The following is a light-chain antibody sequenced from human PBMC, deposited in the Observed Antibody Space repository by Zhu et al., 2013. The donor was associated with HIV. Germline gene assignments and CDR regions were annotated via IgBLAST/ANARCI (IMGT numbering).Light chain of an antibody. CDR1: QSISNL. CDR2: KAS. V-gene: IGKV1-5*03. CDR3: QQSYSTPFS. J-gene: IGKJ3*01. Sequence: DIQMTQSPSTLSASVGDRVIITCRASQSISNLLAWYQQKSGKAPRLLIYKASTLETGVPSRFSGSGSGTEFTLTISSLQPEDFATYYCQQSYSTPFSFGPGTKVDIK.